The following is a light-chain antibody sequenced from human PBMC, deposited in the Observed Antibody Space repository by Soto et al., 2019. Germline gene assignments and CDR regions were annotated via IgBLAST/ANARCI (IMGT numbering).Light chain of an antibody. CDR3: SLSYAGARPV. V-gene: IGLV7-46*01. CDR1: FGAVTKDNY. Sequence: QTVVTQEPSLTVSSGGTVTLTCGSSFGAVTKDNYPYWFQQKPGQAPRTLIYDTNNRQSWTPGRFSGSILGGKAALTLSGAQPEDEADYYCSLSYAGARPVFGGGTKLTVL. J-gene: IGLJ3*02. CDR2: DTN.